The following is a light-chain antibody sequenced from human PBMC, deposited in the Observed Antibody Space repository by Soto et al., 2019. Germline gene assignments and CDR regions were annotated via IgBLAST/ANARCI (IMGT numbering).Light chain of an antibody. Sequence: QSARTQRHSVSWSPGQSVTISCTGTSSDGGGYSYVSWYQQHPGKAPELIVYYVTERPAGVPDRFSGSKSGNTASLTISGLQAEDEADYYCCSYTGSYSYVFGIGTKVTVL. CDR3: CSYTGSYSYV. CDR1: SSDGGGYSY. V-gene: IGLV2-11*01. J-gene: IGLJ1*01. CDR2: YVT.